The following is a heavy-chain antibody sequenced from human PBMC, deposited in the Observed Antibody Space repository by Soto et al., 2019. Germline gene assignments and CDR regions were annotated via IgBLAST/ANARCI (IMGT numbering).Heavy chain of an antibody. CDR3: AKSSVGRITIFGVVITPDY. Sequence: PSETLSLTCTVSGGSISSSSYYWGWIRQPPGKGLEWIGSIYYSGSTYYNPSLKSRVTISRDNSKNTLYLQMNSLRAEDTAVYYCAKSSVGRITIFGVVITPDYWGQGTLVTVSS. V-gene: IGHV4-39*07. CDR2: IYYSGST. J-gene: IGHJ4*02. CDR1: GGSISSSSYY. D-gene: IGHD3-3*01.